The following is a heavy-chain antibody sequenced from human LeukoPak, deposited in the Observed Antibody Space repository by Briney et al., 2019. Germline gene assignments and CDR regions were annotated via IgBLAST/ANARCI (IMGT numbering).Heavy chain of an antibody. Sequence: SETLSLTWAVSGGSISSSNWWSWVRQPPGKGLEWIGEIYHSGSTNYNPSLKSRVTISVDKSKNQFSLKLSSVTAADTAVYYCARKMVEGSGSSWYWPFDYWGQGTLVTVSS. D-gene: IGHD6-13*01. CDR3: ARKMVEGSGSSWYWPFDY. CDR2: IYHSGST. CDR1: GGSISSSNW. V-gene: IGHV4-4*02. J-gene: IGHJ4*02.